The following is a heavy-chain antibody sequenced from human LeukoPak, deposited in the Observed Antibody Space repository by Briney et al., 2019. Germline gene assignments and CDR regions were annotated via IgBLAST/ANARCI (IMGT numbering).Heavy chain of an antibody. D-gene: IGHD2-21*02. Sequence: ASVKVSCKASGYTFTGYYMHWVRQAPGEGLEWMGWLNVKSGGTNYAQKFQGKVTMTRDTSITTAYMELNSLRSDDTAMYYCVRDRADSYSGYRFDYWGQGTLVTVSS. J-gene: IGHJ4*02. V-gene: IGHV1-2*02. CDR1: GYTFTGYY. CDR3: VRDRADSYSGYRFDY. CDR2: LNVKSGGT.